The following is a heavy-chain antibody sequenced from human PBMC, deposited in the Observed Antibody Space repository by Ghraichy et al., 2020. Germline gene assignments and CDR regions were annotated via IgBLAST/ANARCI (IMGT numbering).Heavy chain of an antibody. CDR2: VHYRGKT. Sequence: SETLSLTCTVSGGSISNYYWNWIRQPPGKGLEWIGGVHYRGKTLYNPSLKSRVTISADTPKNQFSLKLSSVTAADTAVYYCARLEYVSYWGQGTLVTV. CDR1: GGSISNYY. J-gene: IGHJ4*02. CDR3: ARLEYVSY. V-gene: IGHV4-59*05. D-gene: IGHD1-1*01.